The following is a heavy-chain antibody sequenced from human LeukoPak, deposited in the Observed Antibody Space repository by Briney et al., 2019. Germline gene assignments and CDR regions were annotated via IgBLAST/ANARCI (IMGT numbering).Heavy chain of an antibody. Sequence: PGGSLRLSCEASAFTFSSYSMSWVRQAPGKGLGWVSSIDSSTSHIYYADSVKGRFTISRDNAKNSLYLQVSSLRAEDTAVYYCARDFRTQLDGYSPPYHFDYWGQGALVTVSS. V-gene: IGHV3-21*01. CDR2: IDSSTSHI. CDR1: AFTFSSYS. D-gene: IGHD5-24*01. J-gene: IGHJ4*02. CDR3: ARDFRTQLDGYSPPYHFDY.